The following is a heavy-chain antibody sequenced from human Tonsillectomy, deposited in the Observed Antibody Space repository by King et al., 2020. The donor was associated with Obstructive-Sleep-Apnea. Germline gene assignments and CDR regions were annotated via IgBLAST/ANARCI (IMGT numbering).Heavy chain of an antibody. CDR2: FKSKTDGGTT. D-gene: IGHD6-19*01. V-gene: IGHV3-15*01. CDR1: GFTFSNAW. J-gene: IGHJ5*02. CDR3: LRLKFDP. Sequence: DVQLVESGGGLVKPGGSLRLSCAASGFTFSNAWMSWVRQAPGKGLEWGGRFKSKTDGGTTDYSAPVKGRFTISRDDSKNTLYLQMNSLKTEDTAVYYCLRLKFDPWGQGTLVTVSS.